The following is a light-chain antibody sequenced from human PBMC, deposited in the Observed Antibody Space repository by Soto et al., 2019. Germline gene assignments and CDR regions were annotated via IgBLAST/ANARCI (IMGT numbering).Light chain of an antibody. Sequence: AVQRTQLQSSLSASVGDRVTITCRASQGIRDELGWYQQKAGKAPNLLISAASRLQSGVPSRFSGRGSGTDFTLTISSLQPEDFATYYSLRAYDYLRRFGYRTMVDI. J-gene: IGKJ1*01. CDR3: LRAYDYLRR. V-gene: IGKV1-6*01. CDR1: QGIRDE. CDR2: AAS.